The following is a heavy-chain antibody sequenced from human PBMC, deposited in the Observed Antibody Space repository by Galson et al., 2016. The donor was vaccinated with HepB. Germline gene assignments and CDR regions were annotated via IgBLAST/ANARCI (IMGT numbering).Heavy chain of an antibody. D-gene: IGHD3-22*01. J-gene: IGHJ4*02. Sequence: QSGAEVKKPGESLKISCKGSGYSFTSYWIGWVRQMPRKGLEWMGIINPGDSDTRYSPSFQGQVTFSADKSISTAYLQWSSLKASDTAMYYCARHPITMMIVGAFDFWGQGTLVTVSS. CDR1: GYSFTSYW. CDR3: ARHPITMMIVGAFDF. CDR2: INPGDSDT. V-gene: IGHV5-51*01.